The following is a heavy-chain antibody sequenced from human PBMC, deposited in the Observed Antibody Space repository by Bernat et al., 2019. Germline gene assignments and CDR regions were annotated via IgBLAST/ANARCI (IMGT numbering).Heavy chain of an antibody. J-gene: IGHJ4*02. CDR3: VREDGGVGATEYSFFDY. CDR2: ISYDGSNK. Sequence: QVQLVESWGGVVQPGRSLRPSCAASGFTFSSYAMHWVRPASGKGLEWVAVISYDGSNKYYADSVKGRFTITRDNYKNTLYLQMSSLRAEDTAVYYCVREDGGVGATEYSFFDYWGQGTLVTVSS. CDR1: GFTFSSYA. D-gene: IGHD1-26*01. V-gene: IGHV3-30-3*01.